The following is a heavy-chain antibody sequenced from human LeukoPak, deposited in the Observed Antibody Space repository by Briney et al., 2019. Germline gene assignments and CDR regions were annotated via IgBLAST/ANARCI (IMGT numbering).Heavy chain of an antibody. V-gene: IGHV3-21*01. CDR1: GFTFSSYS. D-gene: IGHD3-16*02. CDR3: ASEDITSQSIVC. J-gene: IGHJ4*02. Sequence: GGSLRLSCAASGFTFSSYSMNWVRQAPGKGLEWVSSISSSSSYIYYADSVKGRFTISRDNAKNSLYLQMNSLRAEDTAVYYCASEDITSQSIVCWGQGTLVTVSS. CDR2: ISSSSSYI.